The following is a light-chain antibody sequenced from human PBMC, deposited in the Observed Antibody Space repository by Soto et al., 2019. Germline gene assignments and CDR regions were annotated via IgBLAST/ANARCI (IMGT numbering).Light chain of an antibody. CDR2: AAS. V-gene: IGKV1-9*01. CDR3: QQLNSYPIT. CDR1: QVTISY. J-gene: IGKJ5*01. Sequence: DIQLTQSPSFLSASIGDRVTITCRASQVTISYLAWYQQKPGKAPKLLIYAASTLQSGVPSRFSGSGSGTEFTLTISSLQPEDFATYYCQQLNSYPITFVQGTRLEIK.